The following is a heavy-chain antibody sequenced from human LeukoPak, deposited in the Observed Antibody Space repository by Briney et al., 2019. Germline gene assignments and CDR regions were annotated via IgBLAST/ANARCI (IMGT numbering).Heavy chain of an antibody. CDR1: GFTFDDYA. CDR3: AKTPSSGYPEEYFQH. D-gene: IGHD3-22*01. V-gene: IGHV3-9*01. Sequence: PGGSLRLSCAASGFTFDDYAMHWVRQAPGKGLEWVSGISWNSGSIGYADSVKGRFTISRDNGKNSLYLQMNSLRPEDTALYYCAKTPSSGYPEEYFQHWGQGTLVTVSS. J-gene: IGHJ1*01. CDR2: ISWNSGSI.